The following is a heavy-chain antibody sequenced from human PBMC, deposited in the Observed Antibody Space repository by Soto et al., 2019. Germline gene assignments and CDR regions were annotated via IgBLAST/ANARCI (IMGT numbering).Heavy chain of an antibody. V-gene: IGHV3-23*01. Sequence: GSLKISCAASGFTFSSYAMSWVRQAPGKGLEWVSAISGSGGSTYYADSVKGRFTISRDNSKNTLYLQMNSLRAEDTAVYYCEKTFKPLGYCSSTSCYTEYFQHWGQGTLVTVSS. D-gene: IGHD2-2*02. CDR2: ISGSGGST. CDR3: EKTFKPLGYCSSTSCYTEYFQH. CDR1: GFTFSSYA. J-gene: IGHJ1*01.